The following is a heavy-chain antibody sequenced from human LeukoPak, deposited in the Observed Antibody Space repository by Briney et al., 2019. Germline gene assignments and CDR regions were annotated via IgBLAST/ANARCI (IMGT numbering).Heavy chain of an antibody. J-gene: IGHJ6*03. Sequence: PSETLSLTCAVYGGSFSGYYWSWTRQPPGKGLEWIGEINHSGSTNYNPSLKSRVTISVDTSKNQFSLKLSSVTAADTAVYYCARGPHYGDGNYFFHMDVWGKGTTVTISS. V-gene: IGHV4-34*01. CDR1: GGSFSGYY. CDR3: ARGPHYGDGNYFFHMDV. D-gene: IGHD4-17*01. CDR2: INHSGST.